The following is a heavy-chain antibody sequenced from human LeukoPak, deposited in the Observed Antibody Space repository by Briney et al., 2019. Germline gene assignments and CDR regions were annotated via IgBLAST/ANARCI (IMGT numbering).Heavy chain of an antibody. J-gene: IGHJ4*02. CDR2: SSGYNGNT. D-gene: IGHD1-7*01. Sequence: ASVKVSCKASGYTFTSYGISWVRKAPGQGLEWTGWSSGYNGNTNYAQKFQGRVTMTTDPSTSTAYMELRSLRSDDTAVYYCARGSITRSTYSVYWGQGTLVTVSS. CDR1: GYTFTSYG. V-gene: IGHV1-18*01. CDR3: ARGSITRSTYSVY.